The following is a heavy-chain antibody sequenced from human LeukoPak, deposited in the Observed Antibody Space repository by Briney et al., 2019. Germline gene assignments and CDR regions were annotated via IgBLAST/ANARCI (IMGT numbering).Heavy chain of an antibody. J-gene: IGHJ4*02. CDR1: GGSFSGYY. D-gene: IGHD3-22*01. CDR3: AREAYYDSSGYYN. V-gene: IGHV4-34*01. CDR2: INHSGST. Sequence: SETLSLTRAVYGGSFSGYYWSWIRQPPGKGLEWIGEINHSGSTNYNPSLKSRVTISVDTSKNQFSLKLSSVTAADTAVYYCAREAYYDSSGYYNWGQGTLVTVSS.